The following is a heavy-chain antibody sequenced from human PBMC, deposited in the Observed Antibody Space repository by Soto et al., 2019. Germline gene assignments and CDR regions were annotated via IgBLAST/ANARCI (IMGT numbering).Heavy chain of an antibody. CDR3: ARENSVQAWLHHFDH. V-gene: IGHV3-48*03. CDR1: GFSFSSFA. Sequence: GGSLRLSCEASGFSFSSFAMNWVRQAPGRGLEWVSYVSDDGASIYYADSLKGRFTISRDNAKNSLSLQMNNLRAEDTAVYYCARENSVQAWLHHFDHWGLGTLVTVSS. CDR2: VSDDGASI. D-gene: IGHD5-18*01. J-gene: IGHJ4*02.